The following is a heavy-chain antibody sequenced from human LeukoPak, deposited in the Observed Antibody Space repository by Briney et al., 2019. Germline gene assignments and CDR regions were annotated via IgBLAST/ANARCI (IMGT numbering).Heavy chain of an antibody. CDR3: ASYNQRLSNWFFDL. D-gene: IGHD6-25*01. J-gene: IGHJ2*01. CDR1: GFIVNNKY. V-gene: IGHV3-53*01. Sequence: GESLRLSCAVSGFIVNNKYMTWVRQAPGKGLEWVSVIYEGGSSDYADSVKGRFSVSRDDSKNTVYLQMNSLRAEDTALYYCASYNQRLSNWFFDLWGRGTLVTVSS. CDR2: IYEGGSS.